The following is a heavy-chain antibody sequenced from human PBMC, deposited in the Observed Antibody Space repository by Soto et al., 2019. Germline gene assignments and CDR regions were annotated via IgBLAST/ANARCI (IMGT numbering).Heavy chain of an antibody. D-gene: IGHD2-2*01. CDR1: GYTFTGYY. J-gene: IGHJ6*03. CDR3: ARDRKGIVVVPAAGETYYYYYYYMDV. CDR2: INPNSGGT. V-gene: IGHV1-2*04. Sequence: ASVKVSCKASGYTFTGYYMHWVRRAPGQGLEWMGWINPNSGGTNYAQKFQGWVTMTRDTSISTAYMELSRLRSDDTAVYYCARDRKGIVVVPAAGETYYYYYYYMDVWGKGTTVTVSS.